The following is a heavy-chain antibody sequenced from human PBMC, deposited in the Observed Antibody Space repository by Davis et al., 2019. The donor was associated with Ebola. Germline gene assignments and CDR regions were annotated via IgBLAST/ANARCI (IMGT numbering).Heavy chain of an antibody. CDR3: ARGVAGSVDY. V-gene: IGHV1-2*02. D-gene: IGHD6-19*01. J-gene: IGHJ4*02. Sequence: ASVKVSCKASGYNFIEYFMHWVRQAPGQGLEWMGWINPNSGGTNYAQKFQGRVTMTRDTSISTAYMELSRLRSDDTAVYYCARGVAGSVDYWGQGTLVTVSS. CDR1: GYNFIEYF. CDR2: INPNSGGT.